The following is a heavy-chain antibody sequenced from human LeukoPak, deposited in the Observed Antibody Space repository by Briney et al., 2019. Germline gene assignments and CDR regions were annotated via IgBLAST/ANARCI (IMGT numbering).Heavy chain of an antibody. D-gene: IGHD3-10*01. J-gene: IGHJ4*02. CDR1: GFPFSTYG. Sequence: RSGRSLRLSCAASGFPFSTYGMHWVRQAPGKGLEWVAVISYDASNKYYPDSVKGRFTISRDNSKNTLYLQMNSLRAEDTAVYYCARDLYGGDGSGKWGQGTLVTVSS. CDR2: ISYDASNK. V-gene: IGHV3-30*03. CDR3: ARDLYGGDGSGK.